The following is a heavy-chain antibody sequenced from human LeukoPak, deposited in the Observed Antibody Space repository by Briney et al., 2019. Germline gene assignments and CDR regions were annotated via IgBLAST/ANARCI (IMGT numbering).Heavy chain of an antibody. D-gene: IGHD3-22*01. V-gene: IGHV1-69*05. Sequence: SVKVSCKASGGTFSSYAISWVRQAPGQGLEWMGRIIPIFGTANYAQKFQGRVTITTDESTSTAYMELSSLRSGDTAVYYCASCSYDSSGYYYLSYFDYWGQGTLVTVSS. J-gene: IGHJ4*02. CDR3: ASCSYDSSGYYYLSYFDY. CDR1: GGTFSSYA. CDR2: IIPIFGTA.